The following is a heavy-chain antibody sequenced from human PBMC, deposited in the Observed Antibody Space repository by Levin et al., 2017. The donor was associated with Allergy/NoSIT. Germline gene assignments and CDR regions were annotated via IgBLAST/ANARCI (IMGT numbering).Heavy chain of an antibody. Sequence: GESLKISCAASGFSFSRYWMSWVRQAPGKGLEWVANIKEDGSEKYYVDSVKGRFTISRDNAKNSLYLQMHSLRGEDTAVYYCAREGENWFDAWGQGTPVTVSS. CDR3: AREGENWFDA. D-gene: IGHD3-16*01. CDR2: IKEDGSEK. V-gene: IGHV3-7*04. J-gene: IGHJ5*02. CDR1: GFSFSRYW.